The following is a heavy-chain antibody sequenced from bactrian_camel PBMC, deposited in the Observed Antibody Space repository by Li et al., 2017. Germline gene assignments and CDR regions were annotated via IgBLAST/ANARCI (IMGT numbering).Heavy chain of an antibody. D-gene: IGHD1*01. CDR3: AAAYPECTMLGGGVTRGHIDEYRH. Sequence: VQLVESGGGSVQAGGSLRLSCAVSGRSYGSYCLAWFRQAPGREREGVAATGTDKIAYNDIVRGRFAFSQDNASNTVYLQMNSLKPEDSAMYYCAAAYPECTMLGGGVTRGHIDEYRHWGQGTQVTVS. CDR1: GRSYGSYC. CDR2: TGTDKI. V-gene: IGHV3S56*01. J-gene: IGHJ4*01.